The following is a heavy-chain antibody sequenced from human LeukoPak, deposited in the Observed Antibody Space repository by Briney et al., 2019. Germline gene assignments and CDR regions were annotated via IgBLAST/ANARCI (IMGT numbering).Heavy chain of an antibody. CDR2: IIPILGIA. D-gene: IGHD3-22*01. Sequence: AASVKVSCKASGGTFSSYAIGWVRQAPGQGLEWMGRIIPILGIANYAQKFQGRVTITADKSTSTAYMELSSLRSEDTAVYYCARDNYDSSGYYPPYYYYGMDVWGQGTTVTVSS. CDR1: GGTFSSYA. CDR3: ARDNYDSSGYYPPYYYYGMDV. J-gene: IGHJ6*02. V-gene: IGHV1-69*04.